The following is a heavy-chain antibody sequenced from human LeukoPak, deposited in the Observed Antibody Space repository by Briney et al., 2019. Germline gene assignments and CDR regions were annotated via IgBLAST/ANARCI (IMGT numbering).Heavy chain of an antibody. Sequence: SETLSLTCTVSGYSISSYYWSWIWQPPGKGLEWIGYITYSGSTNYNPSLKSRVTISVDTSKNQFSLKLSSVTAADTAVYYCARADYSSTWSHDYYYMDVWGKGTTVTVSS. V-gene: IGHV4-59*08. CDR1: GYSISSYY. CDR2: ITYSGST. D-gene: IGHD6-13*01. CDR3: ARADYSSTWSHDYYYMDV. J-gene: IGHJ6*03.